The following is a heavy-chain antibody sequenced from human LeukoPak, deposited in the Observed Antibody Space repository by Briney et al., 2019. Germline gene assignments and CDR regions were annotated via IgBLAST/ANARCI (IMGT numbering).Heavy chain of an antibody. D-gene: IGHD6-13*01. Sequence: GESLKISCKGSGYTSTSYWIAWVRQMPGKGLEWMGIIYLGDSDTRYGPSFQGQVTISADKSIGTAYLQWRSLKASDTAMYYCARGSGGSSWSDYWGQGTLVTVSS. V-gene: IGHV5-51*01. CDR1: GYTSTSYW. CDR2: IYLGDSDT. CDR3: ARGSGGSSWSDY. J-gene: IGHJ4*02.